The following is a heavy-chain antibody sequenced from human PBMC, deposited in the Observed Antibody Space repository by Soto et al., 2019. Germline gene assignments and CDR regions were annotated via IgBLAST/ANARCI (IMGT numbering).Heavy chain of an antibody. CDR2: ISNKTNSHAT. Sequence: EVQLVESGGGLVQPGGSLTLSCAASGFTFSGSAMLWVRQASGKGLEWVGRISNKTNSHATDYPASVKGRFTISRDNSKNRSYLQMNSLRAEDTAVYYCATHTIGGYNDEYDFAYWGRGTLVTVSS. CDR3: ATHTIGGYNDEYDFAY. CDR1: GFTFSGSA. J-gene: IGHJ4*02. D-gene: IGHD5-12*01. V-gene: IGHV3-73*02.